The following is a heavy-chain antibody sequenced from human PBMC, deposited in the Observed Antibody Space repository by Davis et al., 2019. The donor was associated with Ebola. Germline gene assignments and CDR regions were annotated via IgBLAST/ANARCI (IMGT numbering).Heavy chain of an antibody. D-gene: IGHD6-6*01. CDR2: INHSGST. CDR1: GGSFSGYY. J-gene: IGHJ4*02. CDR3: ARAPHWTIAARPNDN. Sequence: MPGGSLRLSCAVYGGSFSGYYWSWIRQPPGKGLEWIGEINHSGSTNYNPSLKSRVTISVDTSKNQFSLKLSSVTAADTAVYYCARAPHWTIAARPNDNWAQGTLVTVSS. V-gene: IGHV4-34*01.